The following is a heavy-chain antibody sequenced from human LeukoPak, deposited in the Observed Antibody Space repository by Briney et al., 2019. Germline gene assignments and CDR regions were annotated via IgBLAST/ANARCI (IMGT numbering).Heavy chain of an antibody. CDR3: ARGGVVAYAFDI. CDR2: ISGSGGST. J-gene: IGHJ3*02. Sequence: PGGSLRLSCAASAFPFSSYAMSWVRQAPGKGLEWVSAISGSGGSTYYADSVKGRFTISRDNSKNTLYLQMNSLRAEDTAVYYCARGGVVAYAFDIWGQGTMVTVSS. V-gene: IGHV3-23*01. D-gene: IGHD2-15*01. CDR1: AFPFSSYA.